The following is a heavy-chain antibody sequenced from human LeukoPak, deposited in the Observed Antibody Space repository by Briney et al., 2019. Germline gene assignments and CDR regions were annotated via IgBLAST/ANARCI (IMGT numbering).Heavy chain of an antibody. CDR1: GGSIRGYY. CDR3: ARTNTFDI. V-gene: IGHV4-59*01. CDR2: ISYSGST. J-gene: IGHJ3*02. Sequence: SGTLSLTRTVSGGSIRGYYWNWIRQPPGKGLQWIGYISYSGSTNYNPSLKSRVTISVDTSRNQVSLKLTSMTAADTGVYYCARTNTFDIGGQGTMVTVSS.